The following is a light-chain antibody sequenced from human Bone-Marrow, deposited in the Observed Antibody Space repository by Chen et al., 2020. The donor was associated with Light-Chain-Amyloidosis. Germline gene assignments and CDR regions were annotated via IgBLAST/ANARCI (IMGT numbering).Light chain of an antibody. CDR3: SSYTITNTLV. V-gene: IGLV2-14*01. CDR2: EVT. J-gene: IGLJ1*01. CDR1: SSDVGGDNH. Sequence: QSALTPPASVSGSPGQSITISCTGTSSDVGGDNHVSWYQQHPEKAPKLMIYEVTNRPSWVPDRFSGSKSDNTASLTISGLQTEDEADYFCSSYTITNTLVFGSGTRVTVL.